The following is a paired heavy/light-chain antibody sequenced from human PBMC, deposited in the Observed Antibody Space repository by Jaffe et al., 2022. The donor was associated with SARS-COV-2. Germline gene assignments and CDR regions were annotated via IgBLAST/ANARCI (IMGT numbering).Heavy chain of an antibody. CDR3: ARGRSLPGGWFGPVSLYYFDY. Sequence: QVQLVQSGAEVKKPGASVKVSCKASGYTFTSYYMHWVRQAPGQGLEWMGIINPSGGSTSYAQKFQGRVTMTRDTSTSTVYMELSSLRSEDTAVYYCARGRSLPGGWFGPVSLYYFDYWGQGTLVTVSS. CDR1: GYTFTSYY. V-gene: IGHV1-46*01. J-gene: IGHJ4*02. D-gene: IGHD3-10*01. CDR2: INPSGGST.
Light chain of an antibody. CDR2: DAS. V-gene: IGKV3-11*01. CDR3: QHGLT. Sequence: EIVLTQSPATLSLSPGERATLSCRASQSVSSYLAWYQQKPGQAPRLLIYDASNRATGIPARFSGSGSGTDFTLTISSLEPEDFAVYYCQHGLTFGGGTKVEIK. J-gene: IGKJ4*01. CDR1: QSVSSY.